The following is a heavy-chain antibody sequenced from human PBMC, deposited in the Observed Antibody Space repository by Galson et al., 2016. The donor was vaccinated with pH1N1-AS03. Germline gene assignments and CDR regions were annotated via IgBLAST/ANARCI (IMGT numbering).Heavy chain of an antibody. Sequence: LSLTCAVSGYYISNGYYWGWIRQPPGKGLEWIGSIRYSGRTYYSPSLKSRVTMSVDTSKNQFSLNLSSVTAEDTAVYYCARLFGQTRAPARDVRGYWGQGTLVTVSS. CDR1: GYYISNGYY. CDR2: IRYSGRT. CDR3: ARLFGQTRAPARDVRGY. D-gene: IGHD3-10*02. J-gene: IGHJ4*02. V-gene: IGHV4-38-2*01.